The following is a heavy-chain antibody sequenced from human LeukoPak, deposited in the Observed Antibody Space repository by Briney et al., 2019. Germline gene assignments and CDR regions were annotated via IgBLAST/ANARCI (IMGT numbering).Heavy chain of an antibody. CDR2: IIPIFGTA. J-gene: IGHJ4*02. D-gene: IGHD6-13*01. V-gene: IGHV1-69*05. CDR3: ARDEVSSSWHDDRRLDY. Sequence: SVKVSCKASGGTFSSYAISWVLQAPGQGLEWMGRIIPIFGTANYAQKFQGRVTITTDESTSTAYMELSSLRSEDTAVYYCARDEVSSSWHDDRRLDYWGQGTLVTVSS. CDR1: GGTFSSYA.